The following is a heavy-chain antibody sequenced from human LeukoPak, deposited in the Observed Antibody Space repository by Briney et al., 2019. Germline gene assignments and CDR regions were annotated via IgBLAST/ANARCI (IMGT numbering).Heavy chain of an antibody. J-gene: IGHJ4*02. D-gene: IGHD4-23*01. V-gene: IGHV3-23*01. Sequence: GGSLRLSCAASGFTFSSYAMSWVRQAPGQGLEWLSAISGSGAGTYYADSVKGRFTISRDNSKNTLYLQMNSLRAEDTAVYYCARKTDYGGNSLALDYWGQGTLVTVSS. CDR2: ISGSGAGT. CDR1: GFTFSSYA. CDR3: ARKTDYGGNSLALDY.